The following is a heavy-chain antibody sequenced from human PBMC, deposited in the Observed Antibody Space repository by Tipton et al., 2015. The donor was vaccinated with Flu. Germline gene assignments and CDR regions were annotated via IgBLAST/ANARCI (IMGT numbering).Heavy chain of an antibody. CDR2: INLSGGST. D-gene: IGHD5-24*01. CDR3: ARRSGDGYNYIDY. J-gene: IGHJ4*02. V-gene: IGHV1-46*01. CDR1: GGTFSSYP. Sequence: QLVQSGAEVKKPGSSVRVSCKASGGTFSSYPISWVRQAPGQGLEWMGIINLSGGSTSYAQKFQGRVTMTRDTSTSTVYMELSRLRSEDTAVYYCARRSGDGYNYIDYWGQGTLVTVSS.